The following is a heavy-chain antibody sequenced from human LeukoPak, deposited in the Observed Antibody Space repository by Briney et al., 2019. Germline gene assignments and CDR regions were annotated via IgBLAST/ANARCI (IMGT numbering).Heavy chain of an antibody. J-gene: IGHJ3*02. D-gene: IGHD6-13*01. CDR2: IYYSGST. CDR3: PSQKLVPTTPFDI. V-gene: IGHV4-59*01. CDR1: GGSISCYY. Sequence: SETLSLTCTVSGGSISCYYWSWIRQPPGKGLEWIGYIYYSGSTNYNPSLKSRVTISVDTSKNQFSLKLSSVTAADAADYESPSQKLVPTTPFDIWGQGTLVTVSS.